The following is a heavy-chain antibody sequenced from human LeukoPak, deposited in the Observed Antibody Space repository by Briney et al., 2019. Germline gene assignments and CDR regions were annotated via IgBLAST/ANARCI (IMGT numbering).Heavy chain of an antibody. CDR1: GFTFSSYW. CDR2: IASDGSST. CDR3: AKDPGYSYGYDYYFDY. D-gene: IGHD5-18*01. J-gene: IGHJ4*02. Sequence: GGSLRLSCAASGFTFSSYWMNWVRQAPGKGLVWVSRIASDGSSTTYADSVKGRFSISRDNAKNTLYLQMNSLRVEDTAVYYCAKDPGYSYGYDYYFDYWGQGTLVTVSS. V-gene: IGHV3-74*01.